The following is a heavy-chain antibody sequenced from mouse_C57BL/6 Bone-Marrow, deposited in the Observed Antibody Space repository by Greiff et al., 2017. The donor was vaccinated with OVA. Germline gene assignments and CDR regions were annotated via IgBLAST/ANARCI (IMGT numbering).Heavy chain of an antibody. CDR3: ARYNPRSYYAMDY. CDR1: GYSITSDY. CDR2: ISYSGST. J-gene: IGHJ4*01. Sequence: EVQGVESGPGLAKPSQTLSLTCSVTGYSITSDYWNWIRKFPGNKLEYMGYISYSGSTYYNPSLKSRISITRDTSKNQYYLQLNSVTTEDTATYYCARYNPRSYYAMDYWGQGTSVTVSS. V-gene: IGHV3-8*01.